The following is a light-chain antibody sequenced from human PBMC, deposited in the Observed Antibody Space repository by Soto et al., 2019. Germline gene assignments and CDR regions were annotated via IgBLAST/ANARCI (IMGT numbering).Light chain of an antibody. CDR2: DAY. CDR3: QQSYSTPLT. CDR1: QSISIY. J-gene: IGKJ4*01. Sequence: DIQMTQSPSSLSASVGDRVTITCRASQSISIYLNWYQQKPGKAPKLLIYDAYRLQSGVPSRFSGSRSGTDFTLTISSLQPEDFGSYYCQQSYSTPLTFCGGTKVEIK. V-gene: IGKV1-39*01.